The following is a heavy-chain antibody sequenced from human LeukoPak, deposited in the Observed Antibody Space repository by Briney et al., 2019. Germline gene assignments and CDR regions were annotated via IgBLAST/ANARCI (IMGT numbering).Heavy chain of an antibody. CDR2: ISGSGGST. V-gene: IGHV3-23*01. CDR1: GFTFSSYA. D-gene: IGHD6-19*01. J-gene: IGHJ4*02. CDR3: ARGGWLGKPQRVDY. Sequence: GGSLRLSCAASGFTFSSYAMSWVRQAPGKGLEWVSVISGSGGSTYYADSVKGRFTISRDNSKNTLNLQMNSLRAEDTAVYYCARGGWLGKPQRVDYWGQGTLVTVSS.